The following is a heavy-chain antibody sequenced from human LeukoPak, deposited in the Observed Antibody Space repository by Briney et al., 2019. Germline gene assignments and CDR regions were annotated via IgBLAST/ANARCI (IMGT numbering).Heavy chain of an antibody. CDR1: GGSISSYY. D-gene: IGHD2-2*01. J-gene: IGHJ4*02. CDR2: IYYSGST. Sequence: PSETLSLTCTVSGGSISSYYWSWIRQPPGKGLECIGSIYYSGSTNYNPSLKSRVTTSVDTSKNQFSLKLSSVTAADTAVYYCARRYCSSTSCYGYFDYWGQGTLVTVSS. V-gene: IGHV4-59*01. CDR3: ARRYCSSTSCYGYFDY.